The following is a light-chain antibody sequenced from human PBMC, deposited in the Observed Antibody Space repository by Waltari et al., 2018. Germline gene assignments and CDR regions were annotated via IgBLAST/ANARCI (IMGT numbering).Light chain of an antibody. CDR3: QQYNNWPRVFT. J-gene: IGKJ3*01. V-gene: IGKV3-15*01. Sequence: EIVMTQSPATLSVSPGERATLSCRASRSGSTNLAWYQQKPGQTPRLLIYGASTRATGIPARFSGSGSGTEFTLTISSMQSEDFAVYYCQQYNNWPRVFTFGPGTKVDIK. CDR1: RSGSTN. CDR2: GAS.